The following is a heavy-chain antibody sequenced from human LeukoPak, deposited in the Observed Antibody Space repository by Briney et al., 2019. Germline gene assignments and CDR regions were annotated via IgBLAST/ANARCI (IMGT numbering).Heavy chain of an antibody. J-gene: IGHJ5*02. V-gene: IGHV4-59*01. CDR3: ARVKIAAAGTLVWFDP. D-gene: IGHD6-13*01. CDR2: IYYSGST. CDR1: GGSISSYH. Sequence: PAETLSLTCTVSGGSISSYHWSWIRQPTARELEGIGYIYYSGSTNYNPSRKSRVTISVDTSKNQFSLKLSSVTAADTAVYYCARVKIAAAGTLVWFDPWGQGTLVTVSS.